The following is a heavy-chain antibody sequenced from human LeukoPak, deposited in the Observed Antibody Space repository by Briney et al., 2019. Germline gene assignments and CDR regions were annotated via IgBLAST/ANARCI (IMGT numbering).Heavy chain of an antibody. J-gene: IGHJ4*02. Sequence: SETLSLTCAVYGGSFSGYYWSWIRQPPGKGLEWIGEINHSGSTNYNPSLKSRVTMSVDTSKNQFSLKLSSVTAADTAVYYCARGRGRGYSYRADYFDYWGQGTLVTVSS. CDR2: INHSGST. CDR1: GGSFSGYY. D-gene: IGHD5-18*01. V-gene: IGHV4-34*01. CDR3: ARGRGRGYSYRADYFDY.